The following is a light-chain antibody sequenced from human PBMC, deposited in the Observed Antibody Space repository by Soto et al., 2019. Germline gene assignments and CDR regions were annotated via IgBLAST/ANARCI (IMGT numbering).Light chain of an antibody. CDR2: AVT. Sequence: QSALTQPASVSGSPGQSITISCIGTSSDVGGYNYVSWYQHHPGKVPKLMISAVTNRPSGVSYRFSGSKSGNTASLTISGRQAEDEANYYCSSLSTGSTLVVFGGGTKLTVL. J-gene: IGLJ2*01. V-gene: IGLV2-14*01. CDR3: SSLSTGSTLVV. CDR1: SSDVGGYNY.